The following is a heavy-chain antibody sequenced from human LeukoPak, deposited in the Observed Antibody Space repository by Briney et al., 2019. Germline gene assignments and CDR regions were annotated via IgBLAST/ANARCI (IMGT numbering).Heavy chain of an antibody. Sequence: ASVKVSCKASGYTFTSYDINWVRQATGQGLEWMGWMNPNSGNTGYAQKFQGRVTITGNTSISTAYMELSSLRSEDTAVYYCARGQSLELLDYWGQGTLVTVSS. D-gene: IGHD1-7*01. CDR1: GYTFTSYD. CDR2: MNPNSGNT. CDR3: ARGQSLELLDY. J-gene: IGHJ4*02. V-gene: IGHV1-8*03.